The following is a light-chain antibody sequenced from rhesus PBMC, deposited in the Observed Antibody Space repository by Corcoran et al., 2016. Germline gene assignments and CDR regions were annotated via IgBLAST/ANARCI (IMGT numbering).Light chain of an antibody. Sequence: EIVLTQSPATLSLSQGERATLSCRASQRVSSSLAWYQQKPGQATKLLIYGAASRATGLPSRFRGSGSGTVFTLTRSGLGPEDVGVYYCQQDYSWPLTFGGGTKVELK. CDR1: QRVSSS. CDR3: QQDYSWPLT. J-gene: IGKJ4*01. CDR2: GAA. V-gene: IGKV3-42*01.